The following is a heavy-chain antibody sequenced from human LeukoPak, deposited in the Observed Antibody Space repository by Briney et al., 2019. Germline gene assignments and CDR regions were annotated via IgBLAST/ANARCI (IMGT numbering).Heavy chain of an antibody. Sequence: SGGSLRLSCAASGFTFSTYSMYWVRQAPGKGLEWVSYISSRSNTIYYANSVRGRFTISRDNAKNSLSLQLNSLRVEDTAVYYCARDPSQFLERHWLDPWGQGTLVTVSS. V-gene: IGHV3-48*01. J-gene: IGHJ5*02. CDR3: ARDPSQFLERHWLDP. CDR1: GFTFSTYS. CDR2: ISSRSNTI. D-gene: IGHD3-3*01.